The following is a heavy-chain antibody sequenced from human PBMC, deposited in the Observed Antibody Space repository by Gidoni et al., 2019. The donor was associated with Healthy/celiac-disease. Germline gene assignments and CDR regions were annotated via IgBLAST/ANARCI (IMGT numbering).Heavy chain of an antibody. D-gene: IGHD1-26*01. V-gene: IGHV1-69*01. J-gene: IGHJ3*02. CDR2: IIPIFGTA. CDR1: GGTFSSYA. CDR3: ARDRRVGARLPHAFDI. Sequence: QVQLVQSGAEVKKPGSSVKVSCKASGGTFSSYAISWVRQAPGQGLAWMGGIIPIFGTANDSQKFQGRVTITADESTSTAYMELSSMRSEDTAVYYCARDRRVGARLPHAFDIWGQGTMVTVSS.